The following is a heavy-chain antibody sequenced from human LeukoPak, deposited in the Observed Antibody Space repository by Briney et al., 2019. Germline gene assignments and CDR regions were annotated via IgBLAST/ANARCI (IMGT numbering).Heavy chain of an antibody. J-gene: IGHJ4*02. CDR1: GGSISSYY. CDR3: ARTRTMVRGVGIAVYYFDY. Sequence: SETLSLTCTVSGGSISSYYWSWNRQPAGKGLEWIGRIYTSGSTNYNPSLKSRVTISVDKSKNQFSLKLSSVTAADTAVYYCARTRTMVRGVGIAVYYFDYWGQGTLVTVSS. V-gene: IGHV4-4*07. D-gene: IGHD3-10*01. CDR2: IYTSGST.